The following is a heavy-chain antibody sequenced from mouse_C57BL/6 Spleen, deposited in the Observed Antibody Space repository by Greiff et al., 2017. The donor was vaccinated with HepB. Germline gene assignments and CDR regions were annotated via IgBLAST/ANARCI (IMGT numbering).Heavy chain of an antibody. D-gene: IGHD3-1*01. CDR1: GYTFTDYY. J-gene: IGHJ2*01. Sequence: QVQLKESGAELVRPGASVKLSCKASGYTFTDYYINWVKQRPGQGLEWIARIYPGSGNTYYNEKFKGKATLTAEKSSSTAYMQLSSLTSEDSAVYFCARGGSSGLDYWGQGTTLTVSS. V-gene: IGHV1-76*01. CDR2: IYPGSGNT. CDR3: ARGGSSGLDY.